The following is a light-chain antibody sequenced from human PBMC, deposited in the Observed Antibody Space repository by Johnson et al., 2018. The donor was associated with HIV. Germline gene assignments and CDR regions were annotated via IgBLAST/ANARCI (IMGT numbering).Light chain of an antibody. J-gene: IGLJ1*01. CDR2: DNN. CDR3: AAGDSSSLGAHYV. V-gene: IGLV1-51*01. Sequence: QSALTQPPSVSAAPGQKVTISCSGSSSNIGNNYVSWYKQLPGTAPKLLIYDNNKRPSGIPDRFSASKSGTSATLAITGLLTGDEADYYCAAGDSSSLGAHYVFGTGTEVTVL. CDR1: SSNIGNNY.